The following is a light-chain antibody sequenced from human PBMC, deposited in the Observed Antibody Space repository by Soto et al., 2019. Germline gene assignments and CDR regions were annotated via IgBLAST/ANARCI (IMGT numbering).Light chain of an antibody. CDR3: QQTSSFPLT. J-gene: IGKJ4*01. CDR2: AAS. CDR1: QGLVNW. Sequence: DIQVTQSPSSVSASVGDRVTITCRASQGLVNWLAWYQQKPGKAPKLLIYAASSFQSGVPSRFSGSGSGTDLSLTISSLQPEDFATSYCQQTSSFPLTFGGGTKVEIK. V-gene: IGKV1-12*01.